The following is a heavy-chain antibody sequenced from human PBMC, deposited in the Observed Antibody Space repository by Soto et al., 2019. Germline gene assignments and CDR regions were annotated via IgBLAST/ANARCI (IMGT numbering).Heavy chain of an antibody. V-gene: IGHV1-18*01. J-gene: IGHJ6*03. Sequence: ASVKVSCKASGYIFTNYGISWVRQAPGQGIEWMGRISPYHGNANYAQKLQGRVTITADKSTSTAYMELSSLRSEDTAVYYCARVKAETTVTTYYYYYMDVWGKGTTVTVSS. CDR3: ARVKAETTVTTYYYYYMDV. D-gene: IGHD4-17*01. CDR1: GYIFTNYG. CDR2: ISPYHGNA.